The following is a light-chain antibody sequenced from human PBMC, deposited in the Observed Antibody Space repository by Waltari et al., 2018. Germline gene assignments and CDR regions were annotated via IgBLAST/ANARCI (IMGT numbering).Light chain of an antibody. CDR3: CSYAGTTSWV. V-gene: IGLV2-23*02. Sequence: QSALTQPASVSGSPGQSITISCPGTSHAVWGYNLVSWYQQSSGKAPKLIIYEVHKLPSGVSSRFSASRSGNTASLTISGLQSEDEANYYCCSYAGTTSWVFGGGTKVTVL. J-gene: IGLJ3*02. CDR1: SHAVWGYNL. CDR2: EVH.